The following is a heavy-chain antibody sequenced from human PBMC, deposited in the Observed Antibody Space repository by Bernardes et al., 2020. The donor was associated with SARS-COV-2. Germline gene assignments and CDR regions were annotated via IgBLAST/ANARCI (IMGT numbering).Heavy chain of an antibody. CDR3: VKDHSVGTLGYFDS. CDR1: GFTFTSYV. Sequence: GGSRRLSCAASGFTFTSYVMSWVRQAPGKGLEWVSGSGAGTYYADSVKGRFTMSRDSFKNTVYLQMNSLRVEDTAVYYCVKDHSVGTLGYFDSWGQGTLVTVSS. CDR2: SGAGT. J-gene: IGHJ4*02. V-gene: IGHV3-23*01. D-gene: IGHD1-26*01.